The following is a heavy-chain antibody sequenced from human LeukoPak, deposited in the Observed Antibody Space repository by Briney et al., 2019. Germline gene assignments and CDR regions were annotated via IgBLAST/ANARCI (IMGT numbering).Heavy chain of an antibody. Sequence: GGSLRLSCAASGFTFDDYAMHWVRHAPGKGLEWVSGISWNSGSIGYADSVKGRFTISRDNAKNSLYLQMNSLRAEDTALYYCAKFGSGYDYGGFDYWGQGTLVTVSS. CDR3: AKFGSGYDYGGFDY. J-gene: IGHJ4*02. CDR1: GFTFDDYA. CDR2: ISWNSGSI. V-gene: IGHV3-9*01. D-gene: IGHD5-12*01.